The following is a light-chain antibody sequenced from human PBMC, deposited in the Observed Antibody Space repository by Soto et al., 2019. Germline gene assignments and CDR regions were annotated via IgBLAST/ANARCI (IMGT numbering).Light chain of an antibody. CDR1: QVIGSRY. Sequence: EIVMTQSPGTLSLSPGERATISCRASQVIGSRYLAWYHQKSGQAPRLLIYGASSRATGIPDRFSGSGSGTDFTLTISSLQAEDVAVYYCQQYYDNPRTFGQGTKVEIK. V-gene: IGKV3-20*01. CDR2: GAS. CDR3: QQYYDNPRT. J-gene: IGKJ1*01.